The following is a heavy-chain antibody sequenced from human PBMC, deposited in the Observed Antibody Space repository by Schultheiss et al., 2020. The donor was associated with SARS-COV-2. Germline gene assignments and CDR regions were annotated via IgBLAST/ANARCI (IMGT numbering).Heavy chain of an antibody. CDR3: ARESAITGTAFDY. V-gene: IGHV4-59*12. CDR2: IYYSGST. J-gene: IGHJ4*02. CDR1: GGSISSYY. Sequence: SETLSLTCTVSGGSISSYYWSWIRQPPGKGLEWIGYIYYSGSTYYNPSLKSRVTISVDTSKNQFSLKVSSVTAADTAVYYCARESAITGTAFDYWGQGTLVTVSS. D-gene: IGHD1-7*01.